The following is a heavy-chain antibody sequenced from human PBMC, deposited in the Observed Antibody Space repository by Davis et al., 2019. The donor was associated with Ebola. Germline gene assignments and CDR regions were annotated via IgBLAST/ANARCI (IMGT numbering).Heavy chain of an antibody. CDR3: AKRRTDEVAELLGAFDI. CDR1: GFTFSSYS. V-gene: IGHV3-21*01. Sequence: GGSLRLSCAASGFTFSSYSMNWVRQAPGKGLEWVSSISSSSSYIYYADSVKGRFTISRDNAKNTLYLQMNSLRAEDTAVYYCAKRRTDEVAELLGAFDIWGQGTMVTVSS. D-gene: IGHD4-23*01. CDR2: ISSSSSYI. J-gene: IGHJ3*02.